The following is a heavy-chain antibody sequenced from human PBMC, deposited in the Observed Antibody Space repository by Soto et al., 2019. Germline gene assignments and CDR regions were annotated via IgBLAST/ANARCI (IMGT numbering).Heavy chain of an antibody. D-gene: IGHD2-15*01. CDR2: IYPGDSDT. V-gene: IGHV5-51*01. CDR3: ARLVVGQLAQNYYHMDV. J-gene: IGHJ6*03. CDR1: GYSFTSYW. Sequence: PGESLKISCKGSGYSFTSYWIGWVRQMPGKGLEWMGIIYPGDSDTRYSPSFQGRVTISADKSISTAYLQWSSLKASDTAMYYCARLVVGQLAQNYYHMDVWSKGTTVTVSS.